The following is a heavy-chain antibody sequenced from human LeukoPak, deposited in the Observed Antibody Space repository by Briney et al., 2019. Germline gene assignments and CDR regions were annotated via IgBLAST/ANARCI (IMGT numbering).Heavy chain of an antibody. D-gene: IGHD5-24*01. CDR1: GDSIKNRDYY. V-gene: IGHV4-39*01. Sequence: SETLPLTCSVSGDSIKNRDYYCGWLRQPPGEGPQWLESIYHSGGTYFKPSLESRFRMSVDASRNHFSLELTSVTAADTAVYYCARHAYNYGLDYFDPWGQGTLVTVSS. J-gene: IGHJ5*02. CDR2: IYHSGGT. CDR3: ARHAYNYGLDYFDP.